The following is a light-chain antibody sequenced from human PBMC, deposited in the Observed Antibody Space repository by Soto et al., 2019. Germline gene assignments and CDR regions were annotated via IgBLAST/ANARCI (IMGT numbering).Light chain of an antibody. CDR2: KAS. J-gene: IGKJ1*01. V-gene: IGKV1-5*03. CDR3: QQYKDYAWT. Sequence: IQMPQSPYNLSASGGDRVSINCRASQSISACLAWYQQKPGKAPRLLIYKASTLEIGVPSRFSGSRAGAEFTLTISSLQPEDVATYYCQQYKDYAWTFGQGTKVEIK. CDR1: QSISAC.